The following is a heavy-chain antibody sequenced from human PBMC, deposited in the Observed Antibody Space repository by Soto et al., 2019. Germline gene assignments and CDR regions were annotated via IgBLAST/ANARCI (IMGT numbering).Heavy chain of an antibody. CDR2: IYHSGNT. Sequence: QVQLQESGPGLVKPSGTLSLTCAVSGGSFSSSNWWSWVRQPPGKGLEWIGEIYHSGNTNYNPSLKRRVTMGVDKSRNQFSLKLSSVTAADTAVYYCARRWGEGRVDYWGQGTLVTVSS. CDR1: GGSFSSSNW. D-gene: IGHD3-10*01. J-gene: IGHJ4*02. CDR3: ARRWGEGRVDY. V-gene: IGHV4-4*02.